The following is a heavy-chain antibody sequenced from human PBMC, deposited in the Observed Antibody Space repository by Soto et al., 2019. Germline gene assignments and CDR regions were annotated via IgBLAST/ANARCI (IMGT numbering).Heavy chain of an antibody. D-gene: IGHD5-12*01. CDR1: GGSFSGYY. Sequence: QVQLQQWGAGLLKPSETLSLTCAVYGGSFSGYYWSWIRQPPGKGLEWIGEINHSGSTNYNPSLMSRVTISVDTSKTQFTVMLSSVTAADTAVYYCARGGLCFIVATKKGAFAIWGQGTMVTVSS. CDR2: INHSGST. J-gene: IGHJ3*02. V-gene: IGHV4-34*01. CDR3: ARGGLCFIVATKKGAFAI.